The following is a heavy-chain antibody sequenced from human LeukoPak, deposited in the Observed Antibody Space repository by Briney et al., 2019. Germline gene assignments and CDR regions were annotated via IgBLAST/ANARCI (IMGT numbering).Heavy chain of an antibody. V-gene: IGHV1-8*03. Sequence: ASVKVSCKASGYTFTSYGISWVRQAPGQGLEWMGWMNPNSGNTGYAQKFQGRVTITRNTSISTAYMELSSLRSEDTAVYYCARGPNSSGWFRKYYFDYWGQGTLVTVSS. CDR1: GYTFTSYG. J-gene: IGHJ4*02. CDR2: MNPNSGNT. CDR3: ARGPNSSGWFRKYYFDY. D-gene: IGHD6-19*01.